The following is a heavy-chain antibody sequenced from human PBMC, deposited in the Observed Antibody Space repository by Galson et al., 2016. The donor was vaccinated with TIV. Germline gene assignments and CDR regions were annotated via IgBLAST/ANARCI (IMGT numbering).Heavy chain of an antibody. D-gene: IGHD2-8*01. J-gene: IGHJ4*02. CDR3: ASGCWEWRRRVYGGDFDY. CDR1: GFIFARYA. Sequence: SLRLSCAASGFIFARYAMHWVRQAPGQGLEWVAVVSSAGSNTYYAESVKGRFTISRDNSKNTLYMQMKSLRAEDTAVYSCASGCWEWRRRVYGGDFDYWGQGTLVTVSS. CDR2: VSSAGSNT. V-gene: IGHV3-30-3*01.